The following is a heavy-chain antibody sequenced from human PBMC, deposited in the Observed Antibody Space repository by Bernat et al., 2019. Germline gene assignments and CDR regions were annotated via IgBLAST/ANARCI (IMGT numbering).Heavy chain of an antibody. CDR2: INAGNGNT. CDR3: ARSQDRGYCSGGSCYDGGRGFTDY. V-gene: IGHV1-3*01. J-gene: IGHJ4*02. CDR1: GYTFTSYA. Sequence: QVQLVQSGAEVKKPGASVKVSCKASGYTFTSYAMHWVRQAPGQRLEWMGWINAGNGNTKYSQKFQGRVTITRDTSASTAYMELSSLRSEDTAVYYCARSQDRGYCSGGSCYDGGRGFTDYWGQGTLVTVSS. D-gene: IGHD2-15*01.